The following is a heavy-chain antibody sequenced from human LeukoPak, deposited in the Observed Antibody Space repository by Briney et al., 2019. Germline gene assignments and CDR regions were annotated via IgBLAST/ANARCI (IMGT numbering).Heavy chain of an antibody. CDR2: MNPNSGNT. J-gene: IGHJ4*02. CDR3: ARVKPGGRIVGATTVRGGSNPFDY. Sequence: GASVKVSCKASGYTFTGYDINWVRQATGQGLEWMGWMNPNSGNTGYAQKFQGRVTITRNTSISTAYMELSSLRSEDTAVYYCARVKPGGRIVGATTVRGGSNPFDYWGQGTLVTVSS. D-gene: IGHD1-26*01. CDR1: GYTFTGYD. V-gene: IGHV1-8*03.